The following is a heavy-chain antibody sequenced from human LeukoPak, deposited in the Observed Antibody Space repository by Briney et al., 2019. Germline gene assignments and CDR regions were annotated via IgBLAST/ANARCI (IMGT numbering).Heavy chain of an antibody. D-gene: IGHD3-10*01. CDR3: ASYYGRNYYYYGMDV. Sequence: PGRSLRLSCAVSGFTFNRYAMHWVRQAPDKGLEWVAVISYDGSNKYHADSVRGRFTISRDNSKNTLYLQMNSLRAEDTAVYYCASYYGRNYYYYGMDVWGQGTTVTVSS. CDR2: ISYDGSNK. V-gene: IGHV3-30*07. J-gene: IGHJ6*02. CDR1: GFTFNRYA.